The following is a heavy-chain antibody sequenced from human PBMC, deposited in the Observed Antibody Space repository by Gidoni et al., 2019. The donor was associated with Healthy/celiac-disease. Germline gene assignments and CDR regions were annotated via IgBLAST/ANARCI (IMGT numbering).Heavy chain of an antibody. D-gene: IGHD2-21*02. CDR2: INHSGST. CDR1: GGSFSGYY. Sequence: QVQLQQWGAGLLKPSETLSLTCAVYGGSFSGYYWSWIRQPPGKGLEWIGEINHSGSTNYNPSLKSRVTISVDTSKNQFSLKLSSVTAADTAVYYCARAGPKPYIVVVTREGPFDIWGQGTMVTVSS. J-gene: IGHJ3*02. CDR3: ARAGPKPYIVVVTREGPFDI. V-gene: IGHV4-34*01.